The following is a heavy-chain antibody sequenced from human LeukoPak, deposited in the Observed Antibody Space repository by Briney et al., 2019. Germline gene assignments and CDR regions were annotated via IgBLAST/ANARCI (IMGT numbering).Heavy chain of an antibody. CDR2: IYTSGST. Sequence: SETLSLTCTVSGGSISSYYWSWIRQPAGKGLEWIGRIYTSGSTNYNPSLKSRVTMSVDTSKNQFSLKLSSVTAADTAVYYCARHLPLVGAFDAFDIWGQGTMVTVSS. CDR3: ARHLPLVGAFDAFDI. V-gene: IGHV4-4*07. J-gene: IGHJ3*02. CDR1: GGSISSYY. D-gene: IGHD1-26*01.